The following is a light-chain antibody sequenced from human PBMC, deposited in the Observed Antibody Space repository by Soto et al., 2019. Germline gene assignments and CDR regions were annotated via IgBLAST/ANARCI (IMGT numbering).Light chain of an antibody. CDR2: LGS. Sequence: DIVMTQSPLSLPVTPGEPASISCRSSQSLLHSNGYNYLDWYLQKPGQSPQLLIYLGSNRASRVPSRFSGSGSGTDFTLKISRVEAEDVGVYYCMQALQTPYTFGQGTKLESK. CDR1: QSLLHSNGYNY. CDR3: MQALQTPYT. J-gene: IGKJ2*01. V-gene: IGKV2-28*01.